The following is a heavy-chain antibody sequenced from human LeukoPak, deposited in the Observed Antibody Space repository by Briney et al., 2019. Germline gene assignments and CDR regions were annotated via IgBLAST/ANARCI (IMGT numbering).Heavy chain of an antibody. CDR3: ARENRDPQNYYGSAYDY. CDR1: GGSISSGDYY. V-gene: IGHV4-30-4*01. D-gene: IGHD3-10*01. Sequence: SQILSLTCTVSGGSISSGDYYWSWIRQPPGKGLEWIGYIYYSGSTYYNPSLKSRVTISVDTSKNQFSLKLSSVTAADTAVYYCARENRDPQNYYGSAYDYWGQGTLVTVSS. CDR2: IYYSGST. J-gene: IGHJ4*02.